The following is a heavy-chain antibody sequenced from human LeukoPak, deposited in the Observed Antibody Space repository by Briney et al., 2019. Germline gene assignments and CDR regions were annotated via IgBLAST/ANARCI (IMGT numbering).Heavy chain of an antibody. D-gene: IGHD6-13*01. Sequence: GGSLRLSCAASGFTFSSYWMSWVRQPPGKGLEWVANIKQDGSEKYYVDSVKGRFTISRDNAKNSLYLQMNSLRAEDTAVYYCARHRWAAAGIDYYYYMDVWGKGTTVTISS. V-gene: IGHV3-7*01. J-gene: IGHJ6*03. CDR1: GFTFSSYW. CDR3: ARHRWAAAGIDYYYYMDV. CDR2: IKQDGSEK.